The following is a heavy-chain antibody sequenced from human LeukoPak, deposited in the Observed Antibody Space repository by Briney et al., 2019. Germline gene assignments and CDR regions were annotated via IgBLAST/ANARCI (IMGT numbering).Heavy chain of an antibody. CDR2: IYYSGST. Sequence: SETLSLTCTVSGGSISSYYWSWIRQPPGKGLEWIGYIYYSGSTNYNPSLKSRVTISVDTSKNQFSLKLSSVTAADTVVYYCAGGAYRYCSGGSCFTEGENWFDPWGQGTLVTVSS. V-gene: IGHV4-59*01. D-gene: IGHD2-15*01. CDR1: GGSISSYY. CDR3: AGGAYRYCSGGSCFTEGENWFDP. J-gene: IGHJ5*02.